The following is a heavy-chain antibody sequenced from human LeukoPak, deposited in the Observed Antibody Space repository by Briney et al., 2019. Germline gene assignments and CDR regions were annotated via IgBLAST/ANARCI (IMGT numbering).Heavy chain of an antibody. D-gene: IGHD3-16*01. CDR1: GYTFTAYG. Sequence: GASVTVSFKASGYTFTAYGISWVRQAPGQGLEWMGCISANNDNTNYAQKVQGRGTMTRDTSTSTAYMELRSLRYDDTAVYYCSRDDGPFGGVRFDHWGQGTLVTVSS. V-gene: IGHV1-18*01. CDR2: ISANNDNT. CDR3: SRDDGPFGGVRFDH. J-gene: IGHJ4*02.